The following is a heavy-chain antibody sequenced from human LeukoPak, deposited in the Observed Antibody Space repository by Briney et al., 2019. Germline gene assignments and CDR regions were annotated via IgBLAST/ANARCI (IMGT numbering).Heavy chain of an antibody. CDR2: IYYSGST. CDR1: GGSISSSDYY. Sequence: SETLSLTCTVSGGSISSSDYYWSWIRQPPGKGLEWIGYIYYSGSTNYNPSLKSRVTISVDTSKNQFSLKLSSVTAADTAVYYCAREKAVAGTPYYYYGMDVWGQGTTVTVSS. V-gene: IGHV4-61*08. J-gene: IGHJ6*02. CDR3: AREKAVAGTPYYYYGMDV. D-gene: IGHD6-19*01.